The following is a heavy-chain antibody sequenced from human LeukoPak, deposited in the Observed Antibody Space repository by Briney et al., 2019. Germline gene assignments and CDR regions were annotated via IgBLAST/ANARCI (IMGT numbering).Heavy chain of an antibody. D-gene: IGHD1-1*01. CDR2: IYYSGTT. CDR1: GGSISPYY. CDR3: SRHSYKYYGLDV. Sequence: SETLSLTCTVSGGSISPYYWSWIRQPPGKGLEWIGYIYYSGTTNYNPSLKSRVTMSADTSNNHLSLRLTSVTAADTALYYCSRHSYKYYGLDVWGQGTTITVSS. V-gene: IGHV4-59*08. J-gene: IGHJ6*02.